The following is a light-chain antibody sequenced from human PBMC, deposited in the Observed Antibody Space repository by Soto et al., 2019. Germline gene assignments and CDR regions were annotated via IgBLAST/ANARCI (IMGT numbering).Light chain of an antibody. CDR3: QQYNNWLPLT. Sequence: EIVMTQSPATLSVSPGERATLSCRASQSVSSNLAWYQQKTGQAPRLLIYGASTRATGIAARFSGSGSGTEFTLTISSLQSEDFAVYYCQQYNNWLPLTFGGGTKVEIK. V-gene: IGKV3-15*01. J-gene: IGKJ4*01. CDR2: GAS. CDR1: QSVSSN.